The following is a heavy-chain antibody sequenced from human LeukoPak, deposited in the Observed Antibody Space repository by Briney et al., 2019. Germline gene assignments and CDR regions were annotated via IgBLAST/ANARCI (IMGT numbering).Heavy chain of an antibody. D-gene: IGHD1-14*01. CDR2: ISGTGDST. V-gene: IGHV3-23*01. J-gene: IGHJ6*03. Sequence: GASLRLSCAASGFAFSSYAMSWVRQAPGKGLEWVSAISGTGDSTYYADSVRGRFTISRDNSKNTLYLQMNSLRAEDTAVYYCAKEHAGTTYYYYMDVWGKGTTVTVSS. CDR1: GFAFSSYA. CDR3: AKEHAGTTYYYYMDV.